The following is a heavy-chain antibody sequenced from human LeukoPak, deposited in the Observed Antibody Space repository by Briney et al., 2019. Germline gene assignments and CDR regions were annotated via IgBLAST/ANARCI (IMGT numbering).Heavy chain of an antibody. CDR2: ISYDGSNK. CDR1: GFTFSSYA. V-gene: IGHV3-30-3*01. Sequence: PGRSLRLSCAASGFTFSSYAMHWVRQAPGKGLEWVAVISYDGSNKYYADSVKGRFTISRDNSKNTLYLQMNSLRAEDTAVYYCARVTSNYYDSSGYHYWGQGTLVTVSS. D-gene: IGHD3-22*01. CDR3: ARVTSNYYDSSGYHY. J-gene: IGHJ4*02.